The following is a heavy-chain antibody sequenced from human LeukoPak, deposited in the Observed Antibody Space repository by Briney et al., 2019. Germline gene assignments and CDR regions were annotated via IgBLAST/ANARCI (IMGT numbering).Heavy chain of an antibody. D-gene: IGHD6-19*01. Sequence: GGSLRLSCAPSGFTVSSNYMSWVRQAPGKGLEWVAVIYSSGNTQYADSVKGRFTLSRDNSKSTLYLDMNSLRAQDTAVYYCAGGALYSSGWLNRFDPWGQGTLGTVSS. V-gene: IGHV3-53*01. CDR1: GFTVSSNY. CDR2: IYSSGNT. J-gene: IGHJ5*02. CDR3: AGGALYSSGWLNRFDP.